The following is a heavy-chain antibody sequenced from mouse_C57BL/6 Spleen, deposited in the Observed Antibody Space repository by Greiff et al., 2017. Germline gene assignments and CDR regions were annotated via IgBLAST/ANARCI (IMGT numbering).Heavy chain of an antibody. CDR3: AIETGTDFDY. Sequence: QVQLQQPGAELVKPGASVKVSGKASGYTFTSYWRHGVKKRPGQGLEWIGRIHPSDSDTNYKQKFKGKATLTVDKSSSTAYMQLSSLTSEDSAVYYCAIETGTDFDYWGQGTTLTVSS. CDR2: IHPSDSDT. V-gene: IGHV1-74*01. J-gene: IGHJ2*01. D-gene: IGHD4-1*01. CDR1: GYTFTSYW.